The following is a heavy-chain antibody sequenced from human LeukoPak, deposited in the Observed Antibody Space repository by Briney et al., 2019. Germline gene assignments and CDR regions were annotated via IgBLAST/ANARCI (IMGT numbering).Heavy chain of an antibody. Sequence: SETLSLTCTVSGDSVSSHYWGWIQQPPGKGLEWIAYVYYTGTSNYNPSLKSRVTISIDTSKNQFSLKLISVTAADTAVYYCARYSNHVDYFDSWGQGTLVTVSS. V-gene: IGHV4-59*02. J-gene: IGHJ4*02. CDR1: GDSVSSHY. CDR3: ARYSNHVDYFDS. CDR2: VYYTGTS. D-gene: IGHD4-11*01.